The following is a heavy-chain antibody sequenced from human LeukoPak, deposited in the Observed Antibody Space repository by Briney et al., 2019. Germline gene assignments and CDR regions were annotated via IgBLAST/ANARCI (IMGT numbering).Heavy chain of an antibody. CDR2: IYYSGTT. V-gene: IGHV4-39*07. J-gene: IGHJ6*03. CDR1: GGSISSSPYY. D-gene: IGHD2-21*01. Sequence: SETLSLTCTVSGGSISSSPYYWGWIRQPPGKGLEWIGSIYYSGTTHYSPSLESRVTISVDTSKNQFSLNLTSLTAADTAVYYCARVGYYPDYYMDVWGIGTTVTVSS. CDR3: ARVGYYPDYYMDV.